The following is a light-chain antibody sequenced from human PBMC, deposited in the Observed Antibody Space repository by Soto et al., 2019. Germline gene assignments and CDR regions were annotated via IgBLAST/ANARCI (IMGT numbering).Light chain of an antibody. CDR3: SSFTTSYFYV. Sequence: QSALAQPASVSGSPGQSITISCTGSGSDIGAYNYVSWYQQHPGKAPKLLIHGVTRRPSGVSSRFSASKSAYTASLTISGLQAEDEANYYCSSFTTSYFYVFGPGTKVTI. CDR1: GSDIGAYNY. J-gene: IGLJ1*01. V-gene: IGLV2-14*01. CDR2: GVT.